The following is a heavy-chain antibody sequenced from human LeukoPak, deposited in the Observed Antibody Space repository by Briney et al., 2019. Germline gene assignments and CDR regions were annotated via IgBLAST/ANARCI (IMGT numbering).Heavy chain of an antibody. J-gene: IGHJ4*01. CDR2: IGISGGNT. Sequence: PGGSLRLSCAASGFTFSSYSMNWVRQAPGKGLEWISYIGISGGNTKYADSVKGRFTISRDKARNSLYLQMNSLRVEDTAMYYCARDHRYAFDNWGHGTLVTVSS. CDR3: ARDHRYAFDN. D-gene: IGHD5-12*01. V-gene: IGHV3-48*01. CDR1: GFTFSSYS.